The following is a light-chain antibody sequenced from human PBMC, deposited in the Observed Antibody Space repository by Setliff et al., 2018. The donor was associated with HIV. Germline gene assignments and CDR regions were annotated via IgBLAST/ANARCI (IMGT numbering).Light chain of an antibody. Sequence: QSVLTQPASVSGSPGQSITISCTGTSSDVGDHNFVSWYQQHPGKAHKLMIYDVSNRPSGVSNRFSGSRSANTASLTISGLQAEDEADYYCFSYTSSTPLYVFGTGTKVTVL. CDR2: DVS. CDR1: SSDVGDHNF. J-gene: IGLJ1*01. CDR3: FSYTSSTPLYV. V-gene: IGLV2-14*03.